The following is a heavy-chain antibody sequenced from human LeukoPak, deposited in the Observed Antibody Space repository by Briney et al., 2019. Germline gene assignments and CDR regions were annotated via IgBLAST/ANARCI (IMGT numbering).Heavy chain of an antibody. CDR1: GYTFTSYY. D-gene: IGHD3-22*01. V-gene: IGHV1-46*01. CDR2: INPSGGST. Sequence: ASVKVSCKASGYTFTSYYMHWVRQAPGQGLEWMGIINPSGGSTNYAQKLQGRVTMTTDTSTSTAYMELRSLRSDDTAVYYCASGNYYDSSAQAFDIWGQGTMVTVSS. J-gene: IGHJ3*02. CDR3: ASGNYYDSSAQAFDI.